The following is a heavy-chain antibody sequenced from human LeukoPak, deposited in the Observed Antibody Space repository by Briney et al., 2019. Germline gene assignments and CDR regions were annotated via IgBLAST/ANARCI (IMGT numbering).Heavy chain of an antibody. J-gene: IGHJ4*02. CDR2: INPNSGDT. V-gene: IGHV1-2*02. Sequence: ASVKVSCKASGYTFTGYYMHWVRQAPGQGLEWMGWINPNSGDTKYAQKFQGRVTMTRDTSISTAYMELSRLRSDDTAVYYCATQWGSYLWGTYFDYWGQGTLVTVSS. D-gene: IGHD3-16*01. CDR1: GYTFTGYY. CDR3: ATQWGSYLWGTYFDY.